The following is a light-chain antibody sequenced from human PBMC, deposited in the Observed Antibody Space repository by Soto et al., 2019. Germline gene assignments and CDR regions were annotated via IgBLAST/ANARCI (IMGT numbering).Light chain of an antibody. J-gene: IGLJ2*01. CDR3: SSYTSSSTLV. V-gene: IGLV2-14*01. Sequence: QSALTQPASVSGSPGQSITISCTGTSSDVGGYNYVSWYQQHPGKAPKLMIYEVSNRPSGVSNRFSGSKSGNTASLTISGLQAEDEAYYYCSSYTSSSTLVLGGGTKLTVL. CDR2: EVS. CDR1: SSDVGGYNY.